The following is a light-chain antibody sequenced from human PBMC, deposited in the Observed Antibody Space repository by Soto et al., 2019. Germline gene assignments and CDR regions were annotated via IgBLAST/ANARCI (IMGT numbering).Light chain of an antibody. CDR2: AAS. J-gene: IGKJ5*01. CDR1: QSISSY. Sequence: DIQMTQSPSSLSASVGDTVTLTCRASQSISSYLNWYQQKPGKAPKLLISAASILQSGVPSRFSGSGSGTDFTLTISNLQPEDFEGYYCQQTYSSPITFGQGTRLEIK. CDR3: QQTYSSPIT. V-gene: IGKV1-39*01.